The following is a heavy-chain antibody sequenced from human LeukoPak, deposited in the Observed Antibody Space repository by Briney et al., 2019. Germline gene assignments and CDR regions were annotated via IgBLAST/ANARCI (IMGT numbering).Heavy chain of an antibody. V-gene: IGHV4-61*01. Sequence: PSETLSLTCTVSGGSVSSGSYYWSWIRQPPGKGLEWIGYIYYSGSTNYNPSLKSRVTISVDTSKNQFSLKLSSVTAADTAIYYCAKDFYESSGYSFDYWGQGTLVAVSS. CDR1: GGSVSSGSYY. J-gene: IGHJ4*02. CDR2: IYYSGST. D-gene: IGHD3-22*01. CDR3: AKDFYESSGYSFDY.